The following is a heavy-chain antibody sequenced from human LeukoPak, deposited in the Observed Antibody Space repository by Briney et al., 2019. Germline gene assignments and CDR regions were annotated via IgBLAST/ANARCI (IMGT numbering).Heavy chain of an antibody. D-gene: IGHD3-22*01. Sequence: SQTLSLTCTVSGVSMSTYYWSWIRQPPGKGLEWIGYIYYSGSTNYNPSLKSRVTISVDTSKNQFSLKLSSVTAADTAVYYCARSAMASSGYSKYYFGYWGQGTLVTVSS. CDR2: IYYSGST. CDR1: GVSMSTYY. CDR3: ARSAMASSGYSKYYFGY. V-gene: IGHV4-59*01. J-gene: IGHJ4*02.